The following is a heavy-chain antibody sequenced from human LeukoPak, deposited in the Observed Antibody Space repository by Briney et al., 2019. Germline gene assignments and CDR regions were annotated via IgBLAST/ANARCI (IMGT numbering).Heavy chain of an antibody. D-gene: IGHD6-25*01. CDR2: IWYDGSNK. CDR3: ARDARVEAGFGY. CDR1: GFTFSSYG. V-gene: IGHV3-33*01. J-gene: IGHJ4*02. Sequence: GGSLRLSCAASGFTFSSYGMHWVRQAPGKGLEWVAVIWYDGSNKYYADSVKGRFTISRDNSKNTLYLQMNSLRAEDTAVYYCARDARVEAGFGYWGQGTLVTVSS.